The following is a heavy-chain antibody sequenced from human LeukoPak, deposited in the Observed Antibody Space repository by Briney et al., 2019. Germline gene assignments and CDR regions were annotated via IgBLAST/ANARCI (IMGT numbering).Heavy chain of an antibody. Sequence: ASVKVSCKASGYTFTSYGISWVRQAPGQGLEWMGWISAYNGNTNYAQKLQGRVTMTTDTSTSTAYMELRSLRSDDTAVYYCARGGYCSSTSCYESPAEYFQHWGQGTLVTVSS. CDR1: GYTFTSYG. CDR3: ARGGYCSSTSCYESPAEYFQH. V-gene: IGHV1-18*01. D-gene: IGHD2-2*01. J-gene: IGHJ1*01. CDR2: ISAYNGNT.